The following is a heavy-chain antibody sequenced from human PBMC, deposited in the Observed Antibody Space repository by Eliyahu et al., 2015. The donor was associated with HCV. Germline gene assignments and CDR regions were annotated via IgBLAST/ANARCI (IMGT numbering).Heavy chain of an antibody. Sequence: QVQLVQSGAEVRKPGASVKVSCKASGYTFTSYGITWVREAPGQGLEWMGWISAYNDDTNYAQKFQGRVXLTTDTPTNXAYMDLRSLIXDDTAVYYCARDKCGSTNCRGALYYYYGMDVWGQGTTVTVSS. CDR1: GYTFTSYG. CDR2: ISAYNDDT. J-gene: IGHJ6*02. V-gene: IGHV1-18*01. D-gene: IGHD2-2*01. CDR3: ARDKCGSTNCRGALYYYYGMDV.